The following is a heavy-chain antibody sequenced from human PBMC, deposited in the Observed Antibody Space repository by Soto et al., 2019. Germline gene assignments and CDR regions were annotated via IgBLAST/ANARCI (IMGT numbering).Heavy chain of an antibody. Sequence: PVGSLRFSCAASGFTFSSYEMDWVRQAPGKGLEWVAHITSSGGTMYADSVRGRFTISRDNADNSLYLQMNSLRAEDTAVYYCTKEKSVMYSGYDAFDTWGRGTMVTVSS. CDR3: TKEKSVMYSGYDAFDT. V-gene: IGHV3-48*03. J-gene: IGHJ3*02. CDR2: ITSSGGTM. CDR1: GFTFSSYE. D-gene: IGHD5-12*01.